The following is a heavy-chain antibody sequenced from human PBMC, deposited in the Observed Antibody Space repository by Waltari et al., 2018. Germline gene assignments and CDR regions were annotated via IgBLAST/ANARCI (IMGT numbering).Heavy chain of an antibody. V-gene: IGHV4-59*01. CDR2: MYYTGRV. Sequence: QVHLQESGTGLVRPSETLSITCTVSGGTITGNHWGWVRQPPGLGLEWIGYMYYTGRVNFTPSFRSRITMSVDTSKNLFFLNLSSVTASDTAMYYCVRDRGGLTHFDWFLSVWGQGKMVLVSS. CDR3: VRDRGGLTHFDWFLSV. D-gene: IGHD3-9*01. J-gene: IGHJ3*01. CDR1: GGTITGNH.